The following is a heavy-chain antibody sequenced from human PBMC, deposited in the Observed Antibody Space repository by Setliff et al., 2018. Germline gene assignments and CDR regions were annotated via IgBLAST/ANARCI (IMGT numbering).Heavy chain of an antibody. Sequence: ASVKVSCKASGYTFTGNYMHWVRQAPGQGLEWMGWINPNSGGTNYAQKFQGRVTMTRDTSISIAYMELSRLRSDDTAVYYCARGGGSSSWYDAFDIWGQGTMVTVSS. CDR2: INPNSGGT. J-gene: IGHJ3*02. V-gene: IGHV1-2*02. D-gene: IGHD6-13*01. CDR1: GYTFTGNY. CDR3: ARGGGSSSWYDAFDI.